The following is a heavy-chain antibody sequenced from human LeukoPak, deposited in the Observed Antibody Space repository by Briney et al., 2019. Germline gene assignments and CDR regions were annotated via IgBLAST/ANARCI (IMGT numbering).Heavy chain of an antibody. D-gene: IGHD3-10*01. CDR2: INRGGSTT. CDR1: GFTFSNYW. Sequence: PGGSLRLSCAASGFTFSNYWMHWVRQAPGKGLVWVSRINRGGSTTKYADSVKGRFTVSRDNAKNTLNLQMNSLRAEDTAVYYCARDKKSGESSEIDYWGQGTLVTVSS. V-gene: IGHV3-74*03. CDR3: ARDKKSGESSEIDY. J-gene: IGHJ4*02.